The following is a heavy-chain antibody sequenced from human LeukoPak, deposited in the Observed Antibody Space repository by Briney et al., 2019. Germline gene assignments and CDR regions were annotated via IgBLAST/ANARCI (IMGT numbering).Heavy chain of an antibody. J-gene: IGHJ6*03. CDR2: INQDGSEK. CDR3: ARGFAKIAERCVGACHYYCYMDV. V-gene: IGHV3-7*01. CDR1: GFAFSNYW. Sequence: GGSLRLSCAVSGFAFSNYWMTWVRQAPGKGLEWVANINQDGSEKYYVDSVKGRFTISRDNAENSLYLQMNSLRVADTAVYYCARGFAKIAERCVGACHYYCYMDVWGKGTTVTVTS. D-gene: IGHD1-1*01.